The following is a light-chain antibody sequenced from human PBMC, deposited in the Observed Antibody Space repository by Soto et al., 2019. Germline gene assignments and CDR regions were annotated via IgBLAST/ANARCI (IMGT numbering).Light chain of an antibody. CDR1: QSLLHSNGYNY. Sequence: DIVMAQSPLSLRVTPGELVSISCRCSQSLLHSNGYNYLDWYLQKPGQSPQLLIYLGSNRASGVPDRFSGSGSGTDFTLKISRVEAEDVGVYYCMQALQTPFTFGPGTKVDIK. J-gene: IGKJ3*01. CDR3: MQALQTPFT. CDR2: LGS. V-gene: IGKV2-28*01.